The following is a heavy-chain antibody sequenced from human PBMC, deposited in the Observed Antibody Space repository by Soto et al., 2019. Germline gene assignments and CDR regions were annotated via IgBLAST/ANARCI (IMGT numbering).Heavy chain of an antibody. V-gene: IGHV1-69*01. CDR2: IIPFFGTA. J-gene: IGHJ5*02. CDR1: GGTFSRQA. Sequence: QVQLVQSGAEVKKPGSSVKVSCKASGGTFSRQAISWVRQAPGQGLEWMGGIIPFFGTANYAQKLQGRVTITADESTSTAHMELSSVRSEDTAVYYCATVHRLGSGSYYDPLYWFDPWGQGTLVTVSS. CDR3: ATVHRLGSGSYYDPLYWFDP. D-gene: IGHD3-10*01.